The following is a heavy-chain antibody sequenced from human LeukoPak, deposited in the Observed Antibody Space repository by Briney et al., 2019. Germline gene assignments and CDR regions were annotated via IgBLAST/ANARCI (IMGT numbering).Heavy chain of an antibody. J-gene: IGHJ6*03. CDR1: GFTFSNAW. CDR2: IKSKTDGGTT. Sequence: GGSLRLSCAASGFTFSNAWMSWVRQAPGKGLEWVGRIKSKTDGGTTDYAAPVKGRFTISRDDSKNTLYLQMNSLKTEDTAVYYCTTDPGDIVVVPAASGYYYMDVWGKGTTVTVSS. D-gene: IGHD2-2*01. V-gene: IGHV3-15*01. CDR3: TTDPGDIVVVPAASGYYYMDV.